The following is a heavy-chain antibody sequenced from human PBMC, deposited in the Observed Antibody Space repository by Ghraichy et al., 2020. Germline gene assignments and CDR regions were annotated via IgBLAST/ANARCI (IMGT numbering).Heavy chain of an antibody. CDR3: VPTRGDLGVAGPGWFDP. D-gene: IGHD6-13*01. Sequence: GGSLRLSCAASGFSFKNWAMNWVRQAPGKGPEWVSSISGSGGTTNYADSVKGRLSISRDNSKNTLYLQISSLKADDTAVYYCVPTRGDLGVAGPGWFDPWGQGTLVTVSS. V-gene: IGHV3-23*01. CDR1: GFSFKNWA. CDR2: ISGSGGTT. J-gene: IGHJ5*02.